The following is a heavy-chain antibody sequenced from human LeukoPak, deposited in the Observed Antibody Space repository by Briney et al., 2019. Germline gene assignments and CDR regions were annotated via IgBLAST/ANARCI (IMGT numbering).Heavy chain of an antibody. J-gene: IGHJ4*02. CDR3: AEGWTITWVEDY. V-gene: IGHV3-7*05. CDR1: GFRFSNYW. D-gene: IGHD3/OR15-3a*01. Sequence: GGSLRLSCAASGFRFSNYWMSWVRQDAGKGMEWVANIKQEGSEKYYVDSVKGRLTISRDNAKKSLYLQMNSLRAEGTAVYSCAEGWTITWVEDYWGQGTLVTVSS. CDR2: IKQEGSEK.